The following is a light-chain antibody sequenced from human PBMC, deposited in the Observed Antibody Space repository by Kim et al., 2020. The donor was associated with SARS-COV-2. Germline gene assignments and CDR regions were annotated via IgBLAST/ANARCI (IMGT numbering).Light chain of an antibody. CDR3: QAWDRTTAV. V-gene: IGLV3-1*01. CDR2: QDS. Sequence: VSPGQTARITCSANKLGDKFTCWYQQRPGQSPVLILYQDSKRPSGVPERFSGSSSGDTATLTISGTQPTDEADYYCQAWDRTTAVFGGGTQLTVL. CDR1: KLGDKF. J-gene: IGLJ3*02.